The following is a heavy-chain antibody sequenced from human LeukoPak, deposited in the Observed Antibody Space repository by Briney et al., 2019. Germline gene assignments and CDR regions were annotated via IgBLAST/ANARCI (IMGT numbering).Heavy chain of an antibody. D-gene: IGHD4-23*01. CDR2: IYSGGNT. J-gene: IGHJ4*02. Sequence: QPGRSLRLSCAASGFTFSSYGMHWVRQAPGKGLEWVSIIYSGGNTYYADSVKGRFTISRDNSKNSLFLQMDSLRAEDTAVYYCARRGDGGRSFDYWGQGTLVTVSS. CDR3: ARRGDGGRSFDY. V-gene: IGHV3-53*01. CDR1: GFTFSSYG.